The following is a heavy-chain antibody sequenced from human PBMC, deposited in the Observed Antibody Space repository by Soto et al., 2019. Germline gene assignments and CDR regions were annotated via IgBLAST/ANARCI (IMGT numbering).Heavy chain of an antibody. J-gene: IGHJ6*02. CDR3: AKDHRLDYYYGMDV. CDR1: GFTFSSYG. Sequence: PGGSLRLSCAASGFTFSSYGIHWVRQAPGKGLEWVAVISYDGSNKYYADSVKGRFTISRDNSKNTLYLQMNSLRAEDTAVYYCAKDHRLDYYYGMDVWGQGTTVTVSS. V-gene: IGHV3-30*18. D-gene: IGHD2-21*01. CDR2: ISYDGSNK.